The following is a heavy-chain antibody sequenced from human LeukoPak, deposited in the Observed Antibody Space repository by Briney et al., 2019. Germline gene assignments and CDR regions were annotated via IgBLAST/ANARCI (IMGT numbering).Heavy chain of an antibody. CDR3: VRARWGAFDY. V-gene: IGHV3-7*03. D-gene: IGHD1-26*01. J-gene: IGHJ4*02. CDR2: IKQDGSEK. CDR1: GVTFSSHW. Sequence: GGSLRLSCAASGVTFSSHWMTWVRQAPGKGLEWVANIKQDGSEKYYVDSVKGRFAISRDNAKNSLYLQVNSLRAEDTAVYYCVRARWGAFDYWGQGSLVIVSS.